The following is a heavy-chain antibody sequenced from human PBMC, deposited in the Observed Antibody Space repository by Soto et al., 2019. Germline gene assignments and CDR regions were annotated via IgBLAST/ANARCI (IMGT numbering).Heavy chain of an antibody. J-gene: IGHJ6*02. CDR2: IYYSGST. CDR1: GGSISSSSYY. CDR3: ARPGVLAAAGFLEDYGMDV. Sequence: SETLSLTCTVSGGSISSSSYYWGWIRQPPGKGLEWIGSIYYSGSTYYNPSLKSRVTISVDTSKNQFSLKLSSVTAADTAVYCCARPGVLAAAGFLEDYGMDVWGQGTTVTVSS. D-gene: IGHD6-13*01. V-gene: IGHV4-39*01.